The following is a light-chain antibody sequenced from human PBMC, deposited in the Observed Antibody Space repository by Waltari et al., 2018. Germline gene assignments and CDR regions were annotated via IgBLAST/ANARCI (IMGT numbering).Light chain of an antibody. CDR2: EAN. CDR1: RRNIGAHDF. J-gene: IGLJ2*01. V-gene: IGLV2-23*01. Sequence: QSALTQPASVSGSPGQSITISCTGTRRNIGAHDFVSWFQQHPGQAPKLIISEANKRPSGVSLRFSGSNSGNTASLTLSGLQTEDEADYYCCSYAGESRVVFGGGTKLTVL. CDR3: CSYAGESRVV.